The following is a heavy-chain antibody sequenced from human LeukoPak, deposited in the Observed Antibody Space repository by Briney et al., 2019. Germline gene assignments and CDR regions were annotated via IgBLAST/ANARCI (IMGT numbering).Heavy chain of an antibody. Sequence: ASVKVSCKASGYTFTGYYMHWVRQAPGQGLEWMGWISPNSGGTNYAQKFQGGVTMTRDTSISTAYMELSRLRSDDTAVYYCARGLRGVGASTLHYWRQGTLVTVSS. J-gene: IGHJ4*02. CDR2: ISPNSGGT. D-gene: IGHD1-26*01. V-gene: IGHV1-2*02. CDR1: GYTFTGYY. CDR3: ARGLRGVGASTLHY.